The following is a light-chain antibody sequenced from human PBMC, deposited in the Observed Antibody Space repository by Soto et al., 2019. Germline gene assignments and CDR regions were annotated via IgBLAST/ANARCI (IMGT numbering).Light chain of an antibody. CDR1: SSDVGSYNL. V-gene: IGLV2-23*02. J-gene: IGLJ2*01. CDR2: EVN. Sequence: QSALTQPASVSGSSGQSVTISCTGTSSDVGSYNLVSWFQQHPGKAPRLMIYEVNKRPSGVSNRFSGSKSGYTASLTISGLQAEDEAEDCCCSVAGTPTYVLFGGGTKLTVL. CDR3: CSVAGTPTYVL.